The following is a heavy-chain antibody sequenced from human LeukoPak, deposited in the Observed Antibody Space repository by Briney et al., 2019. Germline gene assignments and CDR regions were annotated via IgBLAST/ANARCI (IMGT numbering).Heavy chain of an antibody. V-gene: IGHV4-38-2*01. CDR2: IYHSGST. Sequence: PSETLSLTYAVSGYSISSGYYGGWIRQPPGKGLEWIGSIYHSGSTYYNPSLESRVTISVDTSKNQFSLKLSSVTAADTAVYYCARALIAAAGTLDYWGQGTLVTVSS. CDR3: ARALIAAAGTLDY. CDR1: GYSISSGYY. J-gene: IGHJ4*02. D-gene: IGHD6-13*01.